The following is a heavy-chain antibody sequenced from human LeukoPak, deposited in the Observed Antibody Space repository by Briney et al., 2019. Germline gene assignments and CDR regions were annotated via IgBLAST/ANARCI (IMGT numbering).Heavy chain of an antibody. J-gene: IGHJ4*02. CDR2: ISGSGGST. D-gene: IGHD3-22*01. V-gene: IGHV3-23*01. CDR1: GFTFSNYA. Sequence: GGSLRLSCAASGFTFSNYAMSWVRQAPGKGLEWVSGISGSGGSTYYADSVKGRFTISRDNSKSTLYLQMNILRAEDTALYYCAKSPPYYDSSGYRETKYYFDSWGQGTLVTVSS. CDR3: AKSPPYYDSSGYRETKYYFDS.